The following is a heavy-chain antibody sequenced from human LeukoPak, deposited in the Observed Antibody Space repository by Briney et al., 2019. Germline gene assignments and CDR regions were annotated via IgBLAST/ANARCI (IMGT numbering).Heavy chain of an antibody. CDR1: GFTVSSNY. J-gene: IGHJ4*02. D-gene: IGHD3-9*01. CDR3: ARAPYYDILTGYYSFGLEDGDY. CDR2: IKQDGSEK. V-gene: IGHV3-7*01. Sequence: GGSLRLSCEASGFTVSSNYMNWVRQAPGKGLEWVANIKQDGSEKYYVDSVKGRFTISRDNAKNSLYLQMNSLRAEDTAVYYCARAPYYDILTGYYSFGLEDGDYWGQGTLVTVSS.